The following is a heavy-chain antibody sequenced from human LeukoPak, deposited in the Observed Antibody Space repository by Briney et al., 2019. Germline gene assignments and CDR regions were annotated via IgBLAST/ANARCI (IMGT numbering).Heavy chain of an antibody. CDR1: GGSISSSSYY. V-gene: IGHV4-39*01. CDR2: IYYSGST. CDR3: ARHFPYDSSGYYYSPFDY. J-gene: IGHJ4*02. D-gene: IGHD3-22*01. Sequence: SETLSLTCTVSGGSISSSSYYWGWIRQPPGKGLEWIGSIYYSGSTYYNPSLKSRVTISVDTSKNQFSLKLSSVTAADTAVYYCARHFPYDSSGYYYSPFDYWGQGTLVTVSS.